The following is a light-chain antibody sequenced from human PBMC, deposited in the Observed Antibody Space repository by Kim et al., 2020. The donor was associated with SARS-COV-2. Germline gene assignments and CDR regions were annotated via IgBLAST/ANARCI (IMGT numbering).Light chain of an antibody. Sequence: SASLGDRVTMTCRASQPIGNWLAWYQHKVGQAPKLLIYAASNLPGGVPSRFSGTGSGTQFTLTINSLQPEDFATYYCQQANSFPYTFGQGTKLEI. CDR3: QQANSFPYT. CDR2: AAS. V-gene: IGKV1-12*01. J-gene: IGKJ2*01. CDR1: QPIGNW.